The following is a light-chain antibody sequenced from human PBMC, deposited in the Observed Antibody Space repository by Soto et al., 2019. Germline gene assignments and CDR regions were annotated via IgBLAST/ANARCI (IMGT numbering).Light chain of an antibody. Sequence: EIVLTQSPGTLSLSPGERATLSCRASQSVSSSYLAWYQQKPGQAPRLLIYGASSRATGIPDRFSGSGSGTDFTITISRLEPEDFAVYYCQQYGSSRTFGHGTKVDIK. J-gene: IGKJ1*01. V-gene: IGKV3-20*01. CDR1: QSVSSSY. CDR3: QQYGSSRT. CDR2: GAS.